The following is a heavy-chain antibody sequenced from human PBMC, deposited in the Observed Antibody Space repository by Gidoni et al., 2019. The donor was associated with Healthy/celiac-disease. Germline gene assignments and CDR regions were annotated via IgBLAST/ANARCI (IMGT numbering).Heavy chain of an antibody. Sequence: EVQLVESGGGLVQPGGSLRLSCAASGFTFSSYEMNWVRQAPGKGLEWVSYISSSGSTIYYADSVKGRFTISRDNAKNSLYLQMNSLRAEDTAVYYCARFLAVAGPAQNYYYYGMDVWGQGTTVTVSS. V-gene: IGHV3-48*03. D-gene: IGHD6-19*01. CDR1: GFTFSSYE. CDR3: ARFLAVAGPAQNYYYYGMDV. CDR2: ISSSGSTI. J-gene: IGHJ6*02.